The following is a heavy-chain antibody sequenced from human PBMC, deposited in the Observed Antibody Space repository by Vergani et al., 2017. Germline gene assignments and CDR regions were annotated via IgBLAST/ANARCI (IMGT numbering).Heavy chain of an antibody. Sequence: QVQLQQWGAGLLKPSETLSLTCAVYGGSFSGYYWSWIRQPPGKGLEWIGEINHSGSTNYNPSLKSRVTISVDTSKNQFALKLSSVTDADTAVYYCARGIKYYYYYMDVWGKGTTVTVSS. J-gene: IGHJ6*03. CDR1: GGSFSGYY. CDR3: ARGIKYYYYYMDV. CDR2: INHSGST. V-gene: IGHV4-34*01.